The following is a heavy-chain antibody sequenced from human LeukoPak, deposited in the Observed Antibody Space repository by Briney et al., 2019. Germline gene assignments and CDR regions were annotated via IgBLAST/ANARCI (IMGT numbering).Heavy chain of an antibody. V-gene: IGHV3-74*01. Sequence: PGESLRLSCAASGLTFSSYWMHWVRQAPGKGLVWVSRISTDGSRTGYADSVKGRFTISRDNAKNTLYLQMNSLRAEDTAVYYCARVTRYFDWLSPWGQGTLVTVSS. CDR1: GLTFSSYW. CDR2: ISTDGSRT. D-gene: IGHD3-9*01. J-gene: IGHJ5*02. CDR3: ARVTRYFDWLSP.